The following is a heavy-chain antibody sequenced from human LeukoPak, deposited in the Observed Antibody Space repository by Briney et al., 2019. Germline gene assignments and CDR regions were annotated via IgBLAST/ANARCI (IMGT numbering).Heavy chain of an antibody. CDR3: ARFSRSGVVAATPPLRRYMDV. CDR2: ISSSSSYI. CDR1: GFTFSSYS. J-gene: IGHJ6*03. Sequence: RSGGSLRLSCAASGFTFSSYSMNWVRQAPGKGLEWVSSISSSSSYIYYADSVKGRFTISRDNAKNSLYLQMNSLRAEDTAVYYCARFSRSGVVAATPPLRRYMDVWGKGTTVAVSS. D-gene: IGHD2-15*01. V-gene: IGHV3-21*01.